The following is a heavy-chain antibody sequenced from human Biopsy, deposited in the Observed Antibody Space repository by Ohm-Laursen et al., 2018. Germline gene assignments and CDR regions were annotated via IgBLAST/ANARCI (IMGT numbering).Heavy chain of an antibody. Sequence: SDTLSLTCTVSGGSISNYYWIWIRQPAGKGLEWIGRIYSSGSTNYNPSLKSRVTMSGDTSKNQFSLILSSMTAADTAVYYCAREPRIAAVAYFDPWGQGTLVTVSS. CDR1: GGSISNYY. D-gene: IGHD6-13*01. V-gene: IGHV4-4*07. CDR2: IYSSGST. J-gene: IGHJ5*02. CDR3: AREPRIAAVAYFDP.